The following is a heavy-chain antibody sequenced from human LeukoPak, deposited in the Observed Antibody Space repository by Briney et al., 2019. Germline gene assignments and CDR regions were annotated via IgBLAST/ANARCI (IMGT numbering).Heavy chain of an antibody. Sequence: GGSLRLSCAASGFTFSSYGMHWVRDAPGKGLEWGAVIWYDGSNKYYADSAKGRFTISRDNSKNTLYLQVNSVRAQDSAVYYCSNSPGFDPWGQGTLVTVSS. V-gene: IGHV3-33*06. J-gene: IGHJ5*02. CDR3: SNSPGFDP. CDR2: IWYDGSNK. CDR1: GFTFSSYG.